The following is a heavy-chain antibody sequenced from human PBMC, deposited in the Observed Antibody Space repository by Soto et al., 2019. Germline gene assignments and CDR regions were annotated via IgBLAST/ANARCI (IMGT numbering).Heavy chain of an antibody. CDR2: ISYDGSNK. J-gene: IGHJ6*02. D-gene: IGHD3-3*01. CDR3: AKVVQDFGVDTYYYYGMDV. V-gene: IGHV3-30*18. CDR1: GFTFSSYG. Sequence: QVQLVESGGGVVQPGRSLRLSCAASGFTFSSYGMHWVRQAPGKGLEWVAVISYDGSNKYYADSVKGRFTISRDNSKNTLYLQMNSLRAEDTAVYYCAKVVQDFGVDTYYYYGMDVWGQGTTVTVSS.